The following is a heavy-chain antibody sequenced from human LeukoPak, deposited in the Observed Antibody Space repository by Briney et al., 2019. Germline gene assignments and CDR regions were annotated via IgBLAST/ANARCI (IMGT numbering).Heavy chain of an antibody. CDR3: ARETRGGMATTFDY. CDR2: ISSSSSYI. CDR1: GFTFSSYS. Sequence: GGSLRLSCAASGFTFSSYSMNWVRQAPGKGLEWVSSISSSSSYIYYADSVKGRFTISRDNAKNPLYLQMNSLRAEDTAVYYCARETRGGMATTFDYWGQGTLVTVSS. V-gene: IGHV3-21*01. D-gene: IGHD5-24*01. J-gene: IGHJ4*02.